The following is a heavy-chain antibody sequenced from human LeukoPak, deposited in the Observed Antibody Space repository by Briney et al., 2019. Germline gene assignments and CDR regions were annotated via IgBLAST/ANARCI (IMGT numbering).Heavy chain of an antibody. D-gene: IGHD4/OR15-4a*01. CDR2: ISSGSSYR. CDR1: EFTFSTYS. Sequence: GGSLRLSCAASEFTFSTYSMNWVRQAPGKGLEWVSSISSGSSYRYYADSVKGRFTISRDNSKNTLYLQMNSLRAEDTAVYYCARRAGAYSHPYDYWGQGTLVTVSS. J-gene: IGHJ4*02. V-gene: IGHV3-21*04. CDR3: ARRAGAYSHPYDY.